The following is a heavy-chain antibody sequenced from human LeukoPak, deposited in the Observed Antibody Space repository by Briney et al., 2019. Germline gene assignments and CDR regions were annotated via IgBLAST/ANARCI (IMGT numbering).Heavy chain of an antibody. J-gene: IGHJ4*02. CDR3: ARYHHYFDY. CDR1: HFNFRDHY. V-gene: IGHV3-11*06. CDR2: IPGSSTFI. Sequence: GGSLRLSCAATHFNFRDHYMSWIRRAPGKGLEWLCYIPGSSTFIKYGDSVRGRFTVSRDNAKISVYLQMNSLRADDTAIYYCARYHHYFDYWGQGTLVTVSS.